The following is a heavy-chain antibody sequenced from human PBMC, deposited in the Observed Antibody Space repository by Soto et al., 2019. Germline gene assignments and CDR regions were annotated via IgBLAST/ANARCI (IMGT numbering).Heavy chain of an antibody. Sequence: SVKVSCKASGGTFSSYAISWVRQAPGQGLEWMGGIIPIFGTANYAQKFQGRVTITADKSTSTAYMELSSLRSEDTAVYYCAREDRGYDFWSGYFGARYYYGMDVWGQGTTVTVSS. CDR1: GGTFSSYA. CDR2: IIPIFGTA. V-gene: IGHV1-69*06. CDR3: AREDRGYDFWSGYFGARYYYGMDV. D-gene: IGHD3-3*01. J-gene: IGHJ6*02.